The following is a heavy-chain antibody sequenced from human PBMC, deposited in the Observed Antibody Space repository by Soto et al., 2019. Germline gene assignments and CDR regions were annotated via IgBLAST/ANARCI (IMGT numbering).Heavy chain of an antibody. Sequence: PSETLSLTCTVSGGSISSSSYYWGWIRQPPGKGLEWIGSIYYSGSTYYNPSLKSRVTISVDTSKNQFSLKLSSVTAADTAVYYCAKDRSSRSGNYPGYYYGMDVWGQGTTVTVSS. V-gene: IGHV4-39*02. CDR1: GGSISSSSYY. D-gene: IGHD1-26*01. J-gene: IGHJ6*02. CDR2: IYYSGST. CDR3: AKDRSSRSGNYPGYYYGMDV.